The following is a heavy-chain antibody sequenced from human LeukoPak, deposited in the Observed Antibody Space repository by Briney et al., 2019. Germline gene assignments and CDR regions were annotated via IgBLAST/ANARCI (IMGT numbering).Heavy chain of an antibody. CDR2: IYTSGST. V-gene: IGHV4-4*07. CDR3: ARVEPGYCSSTSCFRYFDL. Sequence: SETLSLTCTVSGGSISSYYWSWIRQPAGKGLEWIGRIYTSGSTNYNPSLKSRVTISVDTSKNQFSLKLSSVTAADTAVYYCARVEPGYCSSTSCFRYFDLWGRGTLVTVSS. CDR1: GGSISSYY. J-gene: IGHJ2*01. D-gene: IGHD2-2*03.